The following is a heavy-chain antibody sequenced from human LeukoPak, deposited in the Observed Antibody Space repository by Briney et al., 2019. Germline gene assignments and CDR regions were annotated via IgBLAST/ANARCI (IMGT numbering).Heavy chain of an antibody. Sequence: VASVKVSCKASGGTFSSYAISWVRQAPGQGLEWMGGIIPIFGTANYAQKFQGRVTITADESTSTAYMELSSLRSEDTAVYYCARDKVGINSFQHWGQGTLVTVSS. D-gene: IGHD1-14*01. CDR3: ARDKVGINSFQH. V-gene: IGHV1-69*13. J-gene: IGHJ1*01. CDR2: IIPIFGTA. CDR1: GGTFSSYA.